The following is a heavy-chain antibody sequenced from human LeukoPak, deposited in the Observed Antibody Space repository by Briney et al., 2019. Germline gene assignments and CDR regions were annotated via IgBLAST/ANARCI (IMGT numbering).Heavy chain of an antibody. Sequence: SETLSLTCTVSGGSISSSSYYWGWIRQPAGKGLEWIGRIYTSGSTNYNPSLKSRVTMSVDTSKNQFSLKLSSVTAADTAVYYCARSGIAAAGIKYWGQGTLVTVSS. CDR3: ARSGIAAAGIKY. D-gene: IGHD6-13*01. CDR2: IYTSGST. V-gene: IGHV4-61*02. J-gene: IGHJ4*02. CDR1: GGSISSSSYY.